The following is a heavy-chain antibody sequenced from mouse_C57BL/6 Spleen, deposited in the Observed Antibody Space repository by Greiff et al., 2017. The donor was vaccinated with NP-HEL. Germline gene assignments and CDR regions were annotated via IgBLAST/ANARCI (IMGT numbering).Heavy chain of an antibody. CDR1: GFTFSDYY. CDR3: ARGIYYGNYAYFDV. J-gene: IGHJ1*03. D-gene: IGHD2-1*01. V-gene: IGHV5-16*01. Sequence: DVHLVESEGGLVQPGSSMKLSCTASGFTFSDYYMAWVRQVPEKGLEWVANINYDGSSTYYLDSLKSRFIISRDNAKNILYLQMSSLKSEDTATYYCARGIYYGNYAYFDVWGTGTTVTVSS. CDR2: INYDGSST.